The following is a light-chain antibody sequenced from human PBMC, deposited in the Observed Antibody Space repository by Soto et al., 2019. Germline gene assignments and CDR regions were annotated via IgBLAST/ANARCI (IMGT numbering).Light chain of an antibody. CDR1: SSNIGAGYD. J-gene: IGLJ3*02. CDR3: QVWESSTDHWV. Sequence: QSVLTQPPSVSGAPGQRVTISCTGSSSNIGAGYDVHWYQQLPGTAPKLLIYGNGNRPSGVPDRFSGSKSGTSASLAITGLQAEDEADYYCQVWESSTDHWVFGGGTKLTVL. V-gene: IGLV1-40*01. CDR2: GNG.